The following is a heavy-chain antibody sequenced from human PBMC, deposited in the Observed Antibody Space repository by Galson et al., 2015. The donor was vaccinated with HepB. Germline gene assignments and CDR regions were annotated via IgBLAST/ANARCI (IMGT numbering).Heavy chain of an antibody. CDR2: IYYSGST. CDR1: GGSISSSSYY. D-gene: IGHD6-13*01. V-gene: IGHV4-39*07. Sequence: ETLSLTCTVSGGSISSSSYYWGWIRQPPGKGLEWIGSIYYSGSTYYNPSLKSRVTISVDTSKNQFSLKLSSVTAADTAVYYCARVGGYSSSWHTIDYWGQGTLVTVSS. J-gene: IGHJ4*02. CDR3: ARVGGYSSSWHTIDY.